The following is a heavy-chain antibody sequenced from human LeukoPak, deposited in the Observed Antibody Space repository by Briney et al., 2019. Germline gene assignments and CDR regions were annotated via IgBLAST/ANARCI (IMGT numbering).Heavy chain of an antibody. D-gene: IGHD3-10*01. Sequence: GGSLRLSCAASGFTFSSYAMSWVRQTPGSGLEYVSAISGSGGGTWYADSMKGRFTISRDNSKSTLYLQMNSLRAEDTAVYYCGKAPSSLSGVGQRYFDYWGQGTLVTVSS. V-gene: IGHV3-23*01. CDR2: ISGSGGGT. CDR3: GKAPSSLSGVGQRYFDY. J-gene: IGHJ4*02. CDR1: GFTFSSYA.